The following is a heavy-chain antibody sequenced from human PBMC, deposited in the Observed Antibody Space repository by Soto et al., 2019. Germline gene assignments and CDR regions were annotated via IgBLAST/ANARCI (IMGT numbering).Heavy chain of an antibody. Sequence: QVQLVESGGGVVQPGRSLRLSCAASGFTFSSYGTHWVRQAPGKGLEWVAVIWYDGSNKYYADSVKGRFTISRDNSKNTLYLQMNSLRAEDTAVYYCARDADYYGSGSYYKDYYYYGMDVWGQGTTVTVSS. J-gene: IGHJ6*02. CDR2: IWYDGSNK. D-gene: IGHD3-10*01. V-gene: IGHV3-33*01. CDR3: ARDADYYGSGSYYKDYYYYGMDV. CDR1: GFTFSSYG.